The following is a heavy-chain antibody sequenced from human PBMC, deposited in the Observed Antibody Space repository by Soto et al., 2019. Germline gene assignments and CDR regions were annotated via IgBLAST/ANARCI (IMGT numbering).Heavy chain of an antibody. CDR3: AREVAADSTFPEDVFDI. CDR1: GGTFSNHA. Sequence: QVHLVQSGAEVKKPGSSVKVSCKASGGTFSNHAINWVREAPGQGLEWMGRIIPIFTTTNYAQKFQGRVTITADESTITSSTELSSLNHDDPAVYYCAREVAADSTFPEDVFDIWGQGTLVTVSS. CDR2: IIPIFTTT. V-gene: IGHV1-69*12. D-gene: IGHD6-13*01. J-gene: IGHJ3*02.